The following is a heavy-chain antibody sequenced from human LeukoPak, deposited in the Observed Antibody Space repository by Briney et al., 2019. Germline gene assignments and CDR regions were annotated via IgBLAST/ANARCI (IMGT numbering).Heavy chain of an antibody. CDR2: ISYDGSNK. V-gene: IGHV3-30*03. D-gene: IGHD3-16*02. CDR3: ARNSQYDYIWGSYREYFDY. J-gene: IGHJ4*02. CDR1: GFTFSSYG. Sequence: PGGSLRLSCAASGFTFSSYGVHWVRQAPGKGLEWVAVISYDGSNKYYADSVKGQFTISRDSSKNTLYLQMNSLRAEDTAVYYCARNSQYDYIWGSYREYFDYWGQGTLVTVSS.